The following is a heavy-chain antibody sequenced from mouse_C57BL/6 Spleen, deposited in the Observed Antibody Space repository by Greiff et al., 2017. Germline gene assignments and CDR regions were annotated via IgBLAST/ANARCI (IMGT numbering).Heavy chain of an antibody. V-gene: IGHV2-6-1*01. Sequence: VKLMESGPGLVAPSQSLSITCTVSGFSLTSYGVHWVRQPPGKGLEWLVVIWSDGSTTYNSALKSSLSISKDNSKSQVFLKMNSLQTDDTAMYFCARQGLLLSGGFDVWGTGTTVTVSS. CDR3: ARQGLLLSGGFDV. D-gene: IGHD1-1*02. CDR1: GFSLTSYG. J-gene: IGHJ1*03. CDR2: IWSDGST.